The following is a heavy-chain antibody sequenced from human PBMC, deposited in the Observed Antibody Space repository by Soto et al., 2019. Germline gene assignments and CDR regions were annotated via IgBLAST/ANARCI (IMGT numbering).Heavy chain of an antibody. J-gene: IGHJ3*02. D-gene: IGHD5-12*01. CDR2: VNPNRDGS. CDR3: AREGMATIGYGLDI. V-gene: IGHV1-2*02. CDR1: GYTFTGYY. Sequence: QVQLVQSGAEVKKPGASVKVSCQASGYTFTGYYLHWVRQAPGQGLEWMGWVNPNRDGSNSAQRFQGRVTMTRDTSVNTAYMELNSVRSDDTAVYYCAREGMATIGYGLDIWGQGTMLTVSS.